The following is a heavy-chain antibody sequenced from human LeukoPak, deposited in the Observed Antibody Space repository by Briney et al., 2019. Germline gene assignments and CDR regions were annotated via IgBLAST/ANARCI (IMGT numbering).Heavy chain of an antibody. Sequence: KPSQTLSLTCTVSGGSISSGDYYWRWIRQPPGKGLEWIGYIYYSGSTYYNPSLKSRVTISVDTSKNQFSLKLSSVTAADTAVYYCARARGLYCSSTSCYADAFDIWGQGTMVTVSS. D-gene: IGHD2-2*01. J-gene: IGHJ3*02. CDR3: ARARGLYCSSTSCYADAFDI. CDR2: IYYSGST. V-gene: IGHV4-30-4*08. CDR1: GGSISSGDYY.